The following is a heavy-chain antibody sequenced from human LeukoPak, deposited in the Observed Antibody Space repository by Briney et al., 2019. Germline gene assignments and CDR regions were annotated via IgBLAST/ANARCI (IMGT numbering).Heavy chain of an antibody. CDR1: GGSFSGYY. CDR2: INHSGST. Sequence: PSETLSLTCAVYGGSFSGYYWSWIRQPPGKGLEWIGEINHSGSTNYNPSLKSRVTISVDTSKNQFSLKLSSVTAADTAVYYCARSVDYGSAFDIWGQGTMVTVSS. CDR3: ARSVDYGSAFDI. D-gene: IGHD4-17*01. V-gene: IGHV4-34*01. J-gene: IGHJ3*02.